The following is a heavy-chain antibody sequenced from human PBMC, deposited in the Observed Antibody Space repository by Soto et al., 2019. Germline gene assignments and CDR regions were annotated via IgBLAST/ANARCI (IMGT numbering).Heavy chain of an antibody. J-gene: IGHJ4*02. CDR2: ISYDGSNK. CDR1: GFTFSSYG. D-gene: IGHD6-19*01. CDR3: AKVFLRGVAGYRLGGFDY. Sequence: GGSLRLSCGASGFTFSSYGMHWVRQAPGKGLEWVAVISYDGSNKYYADSVKGRFTISRDNSKNTLYLQMNSLRAEDTAVYYCAKVFLRGVAGYRLGGFDYWGQGTLVTVSS. V-gene: IGHV3-30*18.